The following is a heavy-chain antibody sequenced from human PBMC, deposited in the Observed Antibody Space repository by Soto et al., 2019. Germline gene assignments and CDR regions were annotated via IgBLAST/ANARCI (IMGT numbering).Heavy chain of an antibody. Sequence: ASVKVSCKASGYTFTSYGISWVRQAPGQGLEWMGWISAYNGNPNYAPKLQGRVTMTTDTSTSTAYMELRRLRSADPAVYYCARDLKSAGRYGMDVWGQGTTVTVSS. CDR3: ARDLKSAGRYGMDV. CDR1: GYTFTSYG. V-gene: IGHV1-18*04. CDR2: ISAYNGNP. J-gene: IGHJ6*02.